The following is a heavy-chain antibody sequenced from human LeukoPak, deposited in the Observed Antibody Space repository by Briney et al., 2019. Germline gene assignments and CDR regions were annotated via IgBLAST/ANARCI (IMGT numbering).Heavy chain of an antibody. D-gene: IGHD6-13*01. CDR2: ISWNSGSI. Sequence: GGSLRLSCAASGFTFDDYAMHWVRQAPGKGLEWVSGISWNSGSIGYADSVKGRFTISRDNAKNSLYLQMSSLRAEDTALYYCAKNRLAVWAGSSWYGRSGMDVWAKGPRSPSP. V-gene: IGHV3-9*01. CDR3: AKNRLAVWAGSSWYGRSGMDV. J-gene: IGHJ6*02. CDR1: GFTFDDYA.